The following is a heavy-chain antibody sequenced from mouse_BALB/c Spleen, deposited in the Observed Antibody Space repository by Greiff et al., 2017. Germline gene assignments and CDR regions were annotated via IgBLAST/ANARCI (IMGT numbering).Heavy chain of an antibody. D-gene: IGHD2-3*01. Sequence: EVKLLQSGGGLVKPKGSLKLSCAASGFTFNTYAMNWVRQAPGKGLEWVARIRSKSNNYATYYADSVKDKFTISRDDSQSMLYLQMNTLKTEDTAMYYCVRQDYDGSFDYWGQGTTLTVSS. J-gene: IGHJ2*01. CDR3: VRQDYDGSFDY. CDR1: GFTFNTYA. V-gene: IGHV10-1*02. CDR2: IRSKSNNYAT.